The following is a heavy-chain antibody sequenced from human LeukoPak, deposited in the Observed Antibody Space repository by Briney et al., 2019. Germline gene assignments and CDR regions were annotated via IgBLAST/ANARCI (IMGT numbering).Heavy chain of an antibody. J-gene: IGHJ4*02. D-gene: IGHD5-12*01. CDR3: VRDGSGYAMWD. CDR2: IKQDGSEK. V-gene: IGHV3-7*01. CDR1: GCTFSSYS. Sequence: GGSLRLSCAASGCTFSSYSMSWVRQAPGKGLEWVANIKQDGSEKYYVDSVKGRFTISRDNAKNSLYLQMNSLRAEDTAAYYCVRDGSGYAMWDWGQGTLVTVSS.